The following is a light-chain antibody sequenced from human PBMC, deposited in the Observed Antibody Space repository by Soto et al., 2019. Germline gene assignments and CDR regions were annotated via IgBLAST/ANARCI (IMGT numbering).Light chain of an antibody. CDR2: GAS. J-gene: IGKJ5*01. CDR3: QQYGTSPT. Sequence: EIVLTQSPGTLSLFPGERATLSCRASQSLITRYLAWYQQKPGQAPRLLIYGASSRATGIPDRFSGSGSGTDFPLTISRLEPEDFAVYSCQQYGTSPTFGHGTRLEIK. CDR1: QSLITRY. V-gene: IGKV3-20*01.